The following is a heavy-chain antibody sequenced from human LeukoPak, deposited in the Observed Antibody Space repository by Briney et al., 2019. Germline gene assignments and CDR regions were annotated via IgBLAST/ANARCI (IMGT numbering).Heavy chain of an antibody. CDR2: IYSGGST. V-gene: IGHV3-66*01. Sequence: GSLRLSCAASGFTVSSNYMSWVRQAPGKGLEWVSVIYSGGSTYYADSVKGRFTVSRDNSKNTLYLQMNSLRAEDTAVYYCARAPFTYDSSGDSLDIWGQGTMVTVSS. J-gene: IGHJ3*02. CDR3: ARAPFTYDSSGDSLDI. D-gene: IGHD3-22*01. CDR1: GFTVSSNY.